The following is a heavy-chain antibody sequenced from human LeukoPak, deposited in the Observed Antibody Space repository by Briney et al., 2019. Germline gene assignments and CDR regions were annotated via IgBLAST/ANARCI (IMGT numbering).Heavy chain of an antibody. V-gene: IGHV1-69*13. D-gene: IGHD5-24*01. CDR1: GGTFSSYA. CDR2: IIPIFGTA. CDR3: VRTNRLLTPSRDGGYNDY. J-gene: IGHJ4*02. Sequence: GASVKASCKASGGTFSSYAISWVRQAPGQGLEWMGGIIPIFGTANYAQKFQGRVTITADESTSTAYMELSSLRSEDTAVYYCVRTNRLLTPSRDGGYNDYWGQGTLVTVSS.